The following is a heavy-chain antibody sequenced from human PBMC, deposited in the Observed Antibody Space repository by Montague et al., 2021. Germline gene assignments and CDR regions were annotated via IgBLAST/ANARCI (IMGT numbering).Heavy chain of an antibody. CDR2: ITLDGSSI. Sequence: SLRLSCAASGFSFSSYWMHWVRQAPGKGLLWVSRITLDGSSITFADSVKGRFTISRDNAKATLYLQMNSLRVEDTAVYYCARKYAAAAPQAFDYWGQGTLVTVSS. J-gene: IGHJ4*01. V-gene: IGHV3-74*01. CDR3: ARKYAAAAPQAFDY. D-gene: IGHD6-13*01. CDR1: GFSFSSYW.